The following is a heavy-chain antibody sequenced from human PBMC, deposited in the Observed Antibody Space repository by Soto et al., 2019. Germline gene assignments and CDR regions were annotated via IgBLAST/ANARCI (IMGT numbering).Heavy chain of an antibody. J-gene: IGHJ4*02. D-gene: IGHD3-16*01. CDR2: IYYSGRT. V-gene: IGHV4-61*08. Sequence: SETLSLTPTVSGGSNTSKAFYWSRNRQHPGKGLEWIGYIYYSGRTNYNPSLQSRVTISVDTSKNRFSLKLSSVTAADTAVYYCAGSDSDYDLDYWGQGTLVTVSS. CDR3: AGSDSDYDLDY. CDR1: GGSNTSKAFY.